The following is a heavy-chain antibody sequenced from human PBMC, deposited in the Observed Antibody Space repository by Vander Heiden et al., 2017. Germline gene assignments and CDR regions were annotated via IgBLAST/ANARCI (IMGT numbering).Heavy chain of an antibody. V-gene: IGHV3-15*07. D-gene: IGHD5-18*01. J-gene: IGHJ6*02. CDR3: TTDQEGYSFGRGGYGMDV. Sequence: EVQLVESGGGLVQPGGALRLSCAASGFRFNYAWMNGVRQARGKGMKWVGRIKSKTDGETRDYAAPVKGRFTISRDDSKNTLYLQMNSLKTEDTAVYYCTTDQEGYSFGRGGYGMDVWGQGTTVTVSS. CDR1: GFRFNYAW. CDR2: IKSKTDGETR.